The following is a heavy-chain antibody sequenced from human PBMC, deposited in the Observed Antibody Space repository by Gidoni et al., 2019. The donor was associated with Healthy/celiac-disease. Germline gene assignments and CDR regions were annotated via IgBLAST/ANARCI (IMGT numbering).Heavy chain of an antibody. Sequence: VQLQEPAPGLVKHSETLSLTRTSSGGSISSYSWSWIRKHPGKGMEWIGYIYYSGSPNYNPSLKGRVTIAVDTTKDQFSLKLSSVTAADTAVYYCARHGGVVKSRYCFDYWGQGTLVTVSS. J-gene: IGHJ4*02. CDR3: ARHGGVVKSRYCFDY. V-gene: IGHV4-59*08. CDR1: GGSISSYS. CDR2: IYYSGSP. D-gene: IGHD2-21*01.